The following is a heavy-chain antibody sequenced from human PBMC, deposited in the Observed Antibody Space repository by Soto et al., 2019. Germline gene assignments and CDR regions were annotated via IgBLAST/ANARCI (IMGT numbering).Heavy chain of an antibody. CDR3: ARQEIAVAGRALDY. CDR1: GFTFSSYW. CDR2: IKQDGSEK. V-gene: IGHV3-7*01. D-gene: IGHD6-19*01. Sequence: PGGSLRLSCAASGFTFSSYWMSWVRQAPGKGLEWVANIKQDGSEKYYVDSVKGRFTISRDNAKNSLYLQMNSLRAEDTAVYYCARQEIAVAGRALDYWGQGTLVTVSS. J-gene: IGHJ4*02.